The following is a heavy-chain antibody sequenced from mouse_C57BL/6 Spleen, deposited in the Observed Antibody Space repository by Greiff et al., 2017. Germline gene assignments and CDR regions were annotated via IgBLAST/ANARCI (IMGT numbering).Heavy chain of an antibody. V-gene: IGHV1-20*01. J-gene: IGHJ2*01. CDR1: GYSFTGYF. Sequence: EVQLQQSGPELVKPGDSVKISCKASGYSFTGYFMNWVMQSHGKSLEWIGRINPYNGDTFYNQKFKGKATLTVDKSSSSAHMELLSLTSEDFAVXYCARGSVYYDYEIFDYWGQGTTLTVSS. D-gene: IGHD2-4*01. CDR3: ARGSVYYDYEIFDY. CDR2: INPYNGDT.